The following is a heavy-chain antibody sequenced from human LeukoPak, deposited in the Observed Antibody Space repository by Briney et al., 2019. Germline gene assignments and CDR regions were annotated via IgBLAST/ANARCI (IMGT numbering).Heavy chain of an antibody. V-gene: IGHV1-2*02. CDR2: INPNSGGT. CDR1: GYTLTCDY. CDR3: ARDPDMFSFGLVSWFDP. J-gene: IGHJ5*02. D-gene: IGHD5-18*01. Sequence: GASVKVSCTPSGYTLTCDYMHWVRQAPGQGLEWMGWINPNSGGTNYAQKFQGRVTMTRYTSISTAYMVLSRLRSDDTAVYYCARDPDMFSFGLVSWFDPWGQGTLVTVSS.